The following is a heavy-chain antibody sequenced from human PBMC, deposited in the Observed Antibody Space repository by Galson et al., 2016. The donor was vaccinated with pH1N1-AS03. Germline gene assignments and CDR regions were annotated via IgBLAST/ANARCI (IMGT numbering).Heavy chain of an antibody. V-gene: IGHV3-23*01. CDR1: GFTLTSHV. CDR3: ARDEGVAVAPRAFDS. J-gene: IGHJ4*02. CDR2: ISNHGAAT. D-gene: IGHD6-19*01. Sequence: SLRLSCAASGFTLTSHVMSWVRQAPGMGLEWVSSISNHGAATYYADSVKGRFTISRDNSKNTLFLLMNSLRAEDTAVYYCARDEGVAVAPRAFDSWGQGTLVTVSS.